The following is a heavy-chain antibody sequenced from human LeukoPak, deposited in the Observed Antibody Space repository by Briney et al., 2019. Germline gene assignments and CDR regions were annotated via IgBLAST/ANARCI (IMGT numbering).Heavy chain of an antibody. CDR1: GGSISSHY. V-gene: IGHV4-59*11. CDR3: ARDRDYSYGSYYYYYMDV. CDR2: IYYSGST. Sequence: PSETLSLTCTVSGGSISSHYWSWIRQPPGKGLEWLGYIYYSGSTNYNPSLKTRVTISVNTSKNQFSLQLSSVLAADTAVSYFARDRDYSYGSYYYYYMDVWGKGTTVTVSS. J-gene: IGHJ6*03. D-gene: IGHD5-18*01.